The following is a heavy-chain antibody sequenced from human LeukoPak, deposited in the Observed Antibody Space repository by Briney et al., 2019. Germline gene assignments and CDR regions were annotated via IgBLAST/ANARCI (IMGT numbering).Heavy chain of an antibody. CDR1: GVSFDDYY. CDR3: TRMTAGHDY. V-gene: IGHV4-34*01. D-gene: IGHD2-21*02. Sequence: PWETLSLTCAVSGVSFDDYYWSWVRQTPGKGLEWIGEINHSGYTNDSPSLKSRVTLSIDTSRKQFSLNLRSVTVADTGIYYCTRMTAGHDYWGQGTLGTVSS. J-gene: IGHJ4*02. CDR2: INHSGYT.